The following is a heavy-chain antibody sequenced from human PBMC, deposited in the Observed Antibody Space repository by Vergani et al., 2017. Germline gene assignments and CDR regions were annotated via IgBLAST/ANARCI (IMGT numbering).Heavy chain of an antibody. CDR2: IKNTGDST. J-gene: IGHJ1*01. Sequence: EVQLLQSEGAVVQPGGSLRLSCVASGFTFSSHAMSWVRQGHGQGLEWVSSIKNTGDSTHYAYSVKARFTISRDNSKNTLYFQMNSLRVEDTAVYYCATKSCGTPGCQIGYFREWGQGTLVTVSS. CDR1: GFTFSSHA. V-gene: IGHV3-23*01. D-gene: IGHD1-1*01. CDR3: ATKSCGTPGCQIGYFRE.